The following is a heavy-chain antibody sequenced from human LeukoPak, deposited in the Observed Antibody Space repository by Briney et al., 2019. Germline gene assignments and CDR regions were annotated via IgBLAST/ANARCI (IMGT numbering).Heavy chain of an antibody. D-gene: IGHD2-21*02. CDR1: GYIFTTYL. CDR3: ARVGATGATADN. V-gene: IGHV1-46*01. CDR2: INPRGGST. Sequence: ASVKVSCKASGYIFTTYLMHWLRQAPGQGPEWMGIINPRGGSTDYAQKFQDRITMTSDTSTSTVYMELKSLKSEDTAVYFCARVGATGATADNWGQGTLVTVSS. J-gene: IGHJ4*02.